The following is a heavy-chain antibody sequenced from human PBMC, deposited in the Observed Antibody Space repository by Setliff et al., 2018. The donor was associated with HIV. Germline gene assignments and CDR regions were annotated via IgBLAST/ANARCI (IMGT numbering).Heavy chain of an antibody. J-gene: IGHJ6*03. CDR1: GYTFTSYY. D-gene: IGHD4-4*01. V-gene: IGHV1-46*01. Sequence: ASVKVSCKASGYTFTSYYIHWVRQAPGQGLEWMGRINPSGGSTTYAQKFQGRVTMTRDTSTSTVYMELSSLRSEDTAVYYCARDAFDYTAYYYSYMDVWAKGPRSPSP. CDR3: ARDAFDYTAYYYSYMDV. CDR2: INPSGGST.